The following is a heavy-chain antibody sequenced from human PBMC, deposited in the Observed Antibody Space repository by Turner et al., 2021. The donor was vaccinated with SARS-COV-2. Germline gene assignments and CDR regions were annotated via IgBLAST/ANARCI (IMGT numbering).Heavy chain of an antibody. V-gene: IGHV3-33*01. D-gene: IGHD3-22*01. CDR2: IWNDGNQK. CDR3: ARLDDSGHWGAFDI. CDR1: GITISSHG. Sequence: QVQLVESGGGVVQPGRSLRLACAASGITISSHGMHWVRQAPGKGLGWVGVIWNDGNQKNYANSVKGRFTISRDNSKNMVYLQMKSLRAEDTAVYYCARLDDSGHWGAFDIWGQGTMVTVSS. J-gene: IGHJ3*02.